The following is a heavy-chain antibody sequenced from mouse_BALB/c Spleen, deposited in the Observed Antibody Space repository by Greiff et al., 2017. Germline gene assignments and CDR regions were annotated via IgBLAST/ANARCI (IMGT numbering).Heavy chain of an antibody. CDR2: ISYSGST. Sequence: EVMLVESGPGLVKPSQSLSLTCTVTGYSITSDYAWNWIRQFPGNKLEWMGYISYSGSTSYNPSLKSRISITRDTSKNQFFLQLNSVTTEDTATYYCARRGLVYAMDYWGQGTSVTVSS. D-gene: IGHD3-3*01. V-gene: IGHV3-2*02. CDR1: GYSITSDYA. J-gene: IGHJ4*01. CDR3: ARRGLVYAMDY.